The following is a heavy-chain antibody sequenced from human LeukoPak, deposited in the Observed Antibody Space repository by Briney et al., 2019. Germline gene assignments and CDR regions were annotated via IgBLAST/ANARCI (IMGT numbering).Heavy chain of an antibody. V-gene: IGHV1-69*05. CDR3: ARVVPAAIYGTFDP. Sequence: SVKVSCKASGGTFSSYAISWVRQAPGQGLEWMGGIIPIFGTANYAQKFQGRVTITTDESTSTAYMELSSLRSEDTAVYYCARVVPAAIYGTFDPWGQGTLVTVSS. J-gene: IGHJ5*02. D-gene: IGHD2-2*02. CDR1: GGTFSSYA. CDR2: IIPIFGTA.